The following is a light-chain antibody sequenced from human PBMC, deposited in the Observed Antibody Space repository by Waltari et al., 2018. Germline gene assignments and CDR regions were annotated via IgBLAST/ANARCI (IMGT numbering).Light chain of an antibody. CDR3: QQYTGPWT. J-gene: IGKJ1*01. Sequence: DIQMTQSPSTLSASVGDRVTITCRASQSSSTWLAWYQQKPWKAPKLLIYKASRLEGGVPSRFSGSGSGTEFTLTISSLQPDDFATYYCQQYTGPWTFGQGTKVEIK. CDR2: KAS. V-gene: IGKV1-5*03. CDR1: QSSSTW.